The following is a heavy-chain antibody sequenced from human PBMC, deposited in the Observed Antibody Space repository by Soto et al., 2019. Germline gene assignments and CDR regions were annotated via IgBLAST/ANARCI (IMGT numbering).Heavy chain of an antibody. D-gene: IGHD3-10*01. J-gene: IGHJ6*02. CDR3: ARVPRLSGSYYYYYGMDV. CDR1: GGSISSSNW. V-gene: IGHV4-4*02. CDR2: IYHSGST. Sequence: SETLSLTCAVSGGSISSSNWWSWVRQPLGKGLEWIGEIYHSGSTNYNPSLKSRVTISVDKSKNQFSLKLSSVTAADTAVYYCARVPRLSGSYYYYYGMDVWGQGTTVTVSS.